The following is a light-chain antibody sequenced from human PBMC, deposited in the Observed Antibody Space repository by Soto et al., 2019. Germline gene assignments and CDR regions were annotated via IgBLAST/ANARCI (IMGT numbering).Light chain of an antibody. Sequence: QSVLTQPASVSGSPGQSITISCTGTSSDVGGYNYVSWYQQHPGKAPKLMIFEVTNRPSGVSNRFSGSKSGKTASLTISGLQAEDEADYYCSSYTSSSVLFGGGTKVTVL. CDR3: SSYTSSSVL. CDR1: SSDVGGYNY. V-gene: IGLV2-14*01. J-gene: IGLJ2*01. CDR2: EVT.